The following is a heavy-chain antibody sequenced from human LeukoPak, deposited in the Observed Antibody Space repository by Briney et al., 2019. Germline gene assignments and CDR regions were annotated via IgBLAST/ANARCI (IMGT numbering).Heavy chain of an antibody. CDR3: AKDFGSAHYYGSGSYVDY. J-gene: IGHJ4*02. Sequence: PGGSLRLSCAASGFTFSSYGMHWVRQARGKGLEGVAFIRYDGSNKYYADSVKGRFTISRDNSKTTLYLRMNSLRAEDTAVYYCAKDFGSAHYYGSGSYVDYWGQGTLVTVSS. CDR2: IRYDGSNK. D-gene: IGHD3-10*01. V-gene: IGHV3-30*02. CDR1: GFTFSSYG.